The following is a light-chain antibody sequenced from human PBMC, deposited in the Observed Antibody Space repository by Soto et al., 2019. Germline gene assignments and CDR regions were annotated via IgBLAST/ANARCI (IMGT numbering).Light chain of an antibody. J-gene: IGKJ4*01. CDR1: QSISSW. CDR2: DAS. Sequence: DIQMTQSPSTLSASVGDRVTITCRASQSISSWLAWYQQKPGKAPKLLIYDASSVESGVPSRFSGSGSDTEFTLTINNLQPDDFATYHCQQYNRYSLTFGGGTNVEIK. CDR3: QQYNRYSLT. V-gene: IGKV1-5*01.